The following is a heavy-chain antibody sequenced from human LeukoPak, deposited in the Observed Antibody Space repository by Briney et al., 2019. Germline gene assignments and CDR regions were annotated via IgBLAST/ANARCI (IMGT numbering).Heavy chain of an antibody. D-gene: IGHD6-19*01. Sequence: PGGSLRLSCAASGFTFSSYGMSWVRQAPGKGLEWVSAISGSGGSTYYADSVKGRFTISRDDSKNTVYLQMNSLRDEDTAVYYCARDILAVAGQWGQGTLVTVSS. J-gene: IGHJ4*02. V-gene: IGHV3-23*01. CDR3: ARDILAVAGQ. CDR1: GFTFSSYG. CDR2: ISGSGGST.